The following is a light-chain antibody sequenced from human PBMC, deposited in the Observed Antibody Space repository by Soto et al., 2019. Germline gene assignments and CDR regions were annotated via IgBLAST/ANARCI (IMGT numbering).Light chain of an antibody. Sequence: QLVLTQSPSASASLGASVKLTCTLSSWHSSYAIAWHQQQPEKGPRYLMKLNSDGSHSKGDGIPDRFSGSSSGAERYLTISSLQSEDEADYYCQTWVTGIQVFGGGTKLTVL. CDR3: QTWVTGIQV. CDR2: LNSDGSH. V-gene: IGLV4-69*01. J-gene: IGLJ2*01. CDR1: SWHSSYA.